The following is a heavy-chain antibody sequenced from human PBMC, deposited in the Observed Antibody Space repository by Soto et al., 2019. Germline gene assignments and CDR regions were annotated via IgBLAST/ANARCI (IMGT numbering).Heavy chain of an antibody. CDR3: ARDVAYCGGDCCRHFDY. CDR2: ISDYNGNT. Sequence: ASVKASCKASRYTFTSYDMRWVRQAPVQGLEWMGWISDYNGNTNYAQKLQGRFTMTTDTSTSTAYMELRSLRSDDTAVYYCARDVAYCGGDCCRHFDYWGQGTLVTSPQ. J-gene: IGHJ4*02. V-gene: IGHV1-18*04. D-gene: IGHD2-21*02. CDR1: RYTFTSYD.